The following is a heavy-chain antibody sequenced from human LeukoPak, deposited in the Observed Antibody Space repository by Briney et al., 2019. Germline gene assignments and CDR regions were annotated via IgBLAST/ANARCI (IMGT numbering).Heavy chain of an antibody. Sequence: PSETLSLTCTVSGGSISSSSYYWGWIRQPPGKGLEWIGSIYYSGSTYYNPSLKSRVTISVDTSKNQFSLKLSSVTAADTAVYYCARDGVGGYNWGQGTLVTVSS. CDR2: IYYSGST. V-gene: IGHV4-39*07. J-gene: IGHJ4*02. CDR1: GGSISSSSYY. CDR3: ARDGVGGYN. D-gene: IGHD1-26*01.